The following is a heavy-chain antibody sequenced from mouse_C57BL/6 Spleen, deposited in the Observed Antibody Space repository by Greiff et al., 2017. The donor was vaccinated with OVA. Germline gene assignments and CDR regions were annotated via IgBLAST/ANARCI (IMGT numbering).Heavy chain of an antibody. Sequence: VQLQESGAELVRPGASVTLSCKASGYTFTDYEMHWVKQTPVHGLEWIGAIDPETGGTAYNQKFKGKAILTADKSSSTAYMELRSLTSEDSAVYYCTRSGVYAYWGQGTLVTVSA. CDR3: TRSGVYAY. V-gene: IGHV1-15*01. CDR1: GYTFTDYE. J-gene: IGHJ3*01. D-gene: IGHD2-1*01. CDR2: IDPETGGT.